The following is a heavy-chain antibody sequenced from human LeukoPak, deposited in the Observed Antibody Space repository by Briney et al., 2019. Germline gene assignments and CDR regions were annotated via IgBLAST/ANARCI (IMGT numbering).Heavy chain of an antibody. V-gene: IGHV3-30*03. D-gene: IGHD3-16*01. CDR3: ASWDPQLGDAFDI. CDR2: IPYDGSYK. Sequence: QPGRSLRLSCAASGFTFSTSGMHWVRRSPGKGLEWMALIPYDGSYKDFADSVQGRFTISRDNSKNTLYLQMNSLRPEDTAVYYCASWDPQLGDAFDIWGQGTMVTVSS. CDR1: GFTFSTSG. J-gene: IGHJ3*02.